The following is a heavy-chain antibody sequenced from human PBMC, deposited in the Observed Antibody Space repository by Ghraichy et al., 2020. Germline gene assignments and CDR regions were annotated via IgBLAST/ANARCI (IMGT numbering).Heavy chain of an antibody. CDR1: GFTFSSHW. CDR2: ISSDGTTT. CDR3: ASPPYSGYGMDV. J-gene: IGHJ6*02. D-gene: IGHD5-12*01. V-gene: IGHV3-74*01. Sequence: GGSLRLSCAASGFTFSSHWMHWVRQAPGKGLVWVSRISSDGTTTNYADSVRGRFTISRDNAKNTLYLQMNSLGAEDTAVYYCASPPYSGYGMDVWGQGTTVTVS.